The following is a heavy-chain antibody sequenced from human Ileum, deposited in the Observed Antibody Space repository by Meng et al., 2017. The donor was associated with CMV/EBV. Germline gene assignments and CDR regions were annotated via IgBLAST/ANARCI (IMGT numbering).Heavy chain of an antibody. CDR2: ISWDGGST. J-gene: IGHJ6*02. Sequence: GESLQISCASSGFTFDDYTMHWVRQAPGKGLECVSLISWDGGSTYYADSVKGRFTISRDNSKNSLYLQMNSLRTEDTALYYCAKESGSIVAVGRYGMDVWGQGTTVTVSS. CDR3: AKESGSIVAVGRYGMDV. CDR1: GFTFDDYT. V-gene: IGHV3-43*01. D-gene: IGHD2-21*01.